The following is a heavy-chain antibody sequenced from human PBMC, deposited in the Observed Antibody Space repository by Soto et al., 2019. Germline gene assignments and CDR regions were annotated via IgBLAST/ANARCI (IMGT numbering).Heavy chain of an antibody. V-gene: IGHV1-2*02. CDR2: INPNSGGT. CDR1: GYTFTGYY. J-gene: IGHJ4*02. D-gene: IGHD3-10*01. Sequence: ASVKVSCKASGYTFTGYYMHWVRQAPGQGLEWMGWINPNSGGTNYAQKFQGRVTMTRDTSISTAYMELSRLRSDDTAVYYCARDSRGGVDLFSSFDYWGQGTLVTVSS. CDR3: ARDSRGGVDLFSSFDY.